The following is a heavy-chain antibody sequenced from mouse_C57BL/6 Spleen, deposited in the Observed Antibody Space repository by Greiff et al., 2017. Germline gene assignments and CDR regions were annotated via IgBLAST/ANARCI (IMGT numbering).Heavy chain of an antibody. Sequence: EVQGVESGEGLVKPGGSLKLSCAASGFTFSSYAMSWVRQTPEKRLEWVAYISSGGDYIYYADTVKGRFTISRDNARNTLYLQMSSLKSEDTAMYYCTREATIVTPAYWGQGTLVTVSA. CDR2: ISSGGDYI. V-gene: IGHV5-9-1*02. J-gene: IGHJ3*01. D-gene: IGHD2-5*01. CDR1: GFTFSSYA. CDR3: TREATIVTPAY.